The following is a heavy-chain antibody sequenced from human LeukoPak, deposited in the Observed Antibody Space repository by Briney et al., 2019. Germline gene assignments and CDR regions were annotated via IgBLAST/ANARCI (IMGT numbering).Heavy chain of an antibody. CDR1: GFTFSSYA. D-gene: IGHD3-22*01. Sequence: GGSLRLSCAASGFTFSSYAMHWVRQAPGKELEYVSAISSNGGSTYYANSVKGRFTISRDNSKNTLYLQMGSLRAEDMAVYYCARLAPNYYDSSGTFDYWGQGTLVTVSS. CDR2: ISSNGGST. V-gene: IGHV3-64*01. CDR3: ARLAPNYYDSSGTFDY. J-gene: IGHJ4*02.